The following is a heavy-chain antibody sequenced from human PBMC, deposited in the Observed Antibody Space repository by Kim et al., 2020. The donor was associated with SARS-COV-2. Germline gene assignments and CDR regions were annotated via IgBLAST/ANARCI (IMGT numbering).Heavy chain of an antibody. J-gene: IGHJ6*02. CDR1: GGSISSGGYY. CDR2: IYYSGST. D-gene: IGHD1-26*01. CDR3: ARDQGGSYYYYGMDV. V-gene: IGHV4-31*03. Sequence: SETLSLTCTVSGGSISSGGYYWSWIRQHPGKGLEWIGYIYYSGSTYYNPSLKSRVTISVDTSKNQFSLKLSSVTAADTAVYYCARDQGGSYYYYGMDVWGQGTTVTVSS.